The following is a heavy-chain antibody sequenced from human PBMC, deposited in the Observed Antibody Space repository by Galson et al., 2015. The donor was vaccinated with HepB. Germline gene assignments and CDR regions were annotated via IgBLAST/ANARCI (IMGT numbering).Heavy chain of an antibody. CDR3: AKDPSQDAFYDSTAYGSYFDY. V-gene: IGHV3-23*01. CDR1: AFSFSSYA. J-gene: IGHJ4*02. CDR2: ISGSGTKT. D-gene: IGHD3-22*01. Sequence: SLRLSCAASAFSFSSYAMSWVRQAPGKGLEWVSSISGSGTKTFYADPVKGRFTISRDNFKNTLYLQMNSLRAEDTAVYYCAKDPSQDAFYDSTAYGSYFDYWGQGTLVTVSS.